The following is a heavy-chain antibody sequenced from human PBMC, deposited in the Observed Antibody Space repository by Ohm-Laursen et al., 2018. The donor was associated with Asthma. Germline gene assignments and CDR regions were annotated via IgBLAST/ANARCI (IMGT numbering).Heavy chain of an antibody. Sequence: SDTLSLTCAVYGGSFSGYYWSWIRQPPGKGLEWIGEINHSGSTNYNPSLKSRVTISVDTSKNQFSLKLSSVTAADTAVYYCARHSEVVTAIEAWFDPWGQGTLVTVSS. J-gene: IGHJ5*02. D-gene: IGHD2-21*02. CDR1: GGSFSGYY. V-gene: IGHV4-34*01. CDR3: ARHSEVVTAIEAWFDP. CDR2: INHSGST.